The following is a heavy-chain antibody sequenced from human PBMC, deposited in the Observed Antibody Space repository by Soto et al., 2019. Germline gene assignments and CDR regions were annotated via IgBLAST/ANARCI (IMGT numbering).Heavy chain of an antibody. CDR2: INHSGST. J-gene: IGHJ4*02. CDR3: ARGQGYSNYVLDY. D-gene: IGHD4-4*01. CDR1: GGSFSGYY. V-gene: IGHV4-34*01. Sequence: QVQLQQWGAGLLKPSETLSLTCAVYGGSFSGYYWSWIRQPPGKGLEWIGEINHSGSTNYNPSLKSRVTISVDTSKNQFSLKLRSVTAADTAVYYCARGQGYSNYVLDYWGQGTLVTVSS.